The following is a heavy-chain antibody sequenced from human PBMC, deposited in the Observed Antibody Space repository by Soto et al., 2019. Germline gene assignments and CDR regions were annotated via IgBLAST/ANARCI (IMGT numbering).Heavy chain of an antibody. CDR2: INHSGST. CDR1: GWSFSGYD. Sequence: SETLSLTCAVYGWSFSGYDWTWIRQPPGTGLEWIGEINHSGSTNYNPSLRSRVTISVDTSKNQFSLKLTSVTAADTAVYYCARDKITGLFDYWGQGTLVTVSS. D-gene: IGHD2-8*02. V-gene: IGHV4-34*01. J-gene: IGHJ4*02. CDR3: ARDKITGLFDY.